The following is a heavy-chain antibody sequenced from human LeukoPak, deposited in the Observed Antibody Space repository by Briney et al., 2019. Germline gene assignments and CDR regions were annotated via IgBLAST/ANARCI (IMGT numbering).Heavy chain of an antibody. CDR1: GGSISSYY. CDR3: ARRTNDYGYYGHYFDY. Sequence: SETLSLTCTVSGGSISSYYWSWIRQPPGKELEWIGYISYSGSTNHNPSLKSRVTISLDTSRDQFSLELSSVTAADTAVYYCARRTNDYGYYGHYFDYWGRGTLVTVSS. V-gene: IGHV4-59*12. J-gene: IGHJ4*02. D-gene: IGHD4-17*01. CDR2: ISYSGST.